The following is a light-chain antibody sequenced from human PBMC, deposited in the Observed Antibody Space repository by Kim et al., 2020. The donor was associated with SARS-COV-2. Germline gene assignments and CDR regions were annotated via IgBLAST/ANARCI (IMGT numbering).Light chain of an antibody. CDR3: NSRDSSGNHVV. CDR1: SLRSYY. CDR2: GKN. V-gene: IGLV3-19*01. J-gene: IGLJ2*01. Sequence: ALGQTVSITCHGASLRSYYASWYQQKPGPAPVLVIYGKNNRPSGIPDRFSGSSSGNTASLTITGAQAEDEADYYCNSRDSSGNHVVFGGGTKLTVL.